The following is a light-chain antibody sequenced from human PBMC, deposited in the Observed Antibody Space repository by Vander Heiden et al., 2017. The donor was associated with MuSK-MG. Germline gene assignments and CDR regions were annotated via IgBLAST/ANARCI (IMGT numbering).Light chain of an antibody. CDR3: QLYNTWPPIT. CDR2: GAF. CDR1: QSVSSN. V-gene: IGKV3-15*01. Sequence: EIVMTQSPATLSVSPGERATLSCRASQSVSSNLAWYQQKPGQAPRLLIYGAFTRATGIPARFSGSGSGREFTLTISSRQSEDFAVYYCQLYNTWPPITFGQGTRLEIK. J-gene: IGKJ5*01.